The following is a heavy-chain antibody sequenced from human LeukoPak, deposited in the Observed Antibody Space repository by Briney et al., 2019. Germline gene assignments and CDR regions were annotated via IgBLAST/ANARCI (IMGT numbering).Heavy chain of an antibody. D-gene: IGHD3-22*01. V-gene: IGHV1-46*01. CDR1: GYTFTSYY. Sequence: GASVKVSCKASGYTFTSYYMHWVRQAPGQGLEWMGIINPSGGSTSYAQKFQGRVTMTRDTSTSTVYMELSSLRSEDTAVYYCARAHQPYYYDSSGYLDWFDPWGQGTLVTVSS. CDR3: ARAHQPYYYDSSGYLDWFDP. CDR2: INPSGGST. J-gene: IGHJ5*02.